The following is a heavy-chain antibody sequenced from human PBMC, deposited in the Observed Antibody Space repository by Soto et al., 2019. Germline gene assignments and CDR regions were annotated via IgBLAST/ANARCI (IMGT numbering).Heavy chain of an antibody. CDR2: LYYSGST. V-gene: IGHV4-59*01. D-gene: IGHD3-10*01. CDR3: ARGRIYYGLFDY. Sequence: AETLSLTCTVSSASIGSYYCIWIRHSPGKGLEWTGYLYYSGSTHSNPSLKSRVTISIATSKNQFSLRLSSVTAEDTAVYYCARGRIYYGLFDYWGQGYQVT. J-gene: IGHJ4*02. CDR1: SASIGSYY.